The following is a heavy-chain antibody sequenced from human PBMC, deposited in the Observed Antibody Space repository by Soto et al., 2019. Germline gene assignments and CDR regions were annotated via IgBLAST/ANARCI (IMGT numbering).Heavy chain of an antibody. J-gene: IGHJ3*02. CDR3: ASSPLGGGLVSAFDI. CDR1: GGTFSSYA. V-gene: IGHV1-69*06. CDR2: IIPIFGTA. Sequence: SVKVSCKASGGTFSSYAISWVRQAPGQGLEWMGGIIPIFGTANYAQKFQGRVAITADKSTSTAYMELSSLRSEDTAVYYCASSPLGGGLVSAFDIWGQGTMVTVSS. D-gene: IGHD3-16*01.